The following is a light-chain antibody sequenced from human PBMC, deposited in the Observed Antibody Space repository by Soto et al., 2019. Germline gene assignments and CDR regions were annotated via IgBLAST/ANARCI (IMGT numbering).Light chain of an antibody. CDR3: RQGTHRPYT. CDR1: QSLVYSNGDTY. CDR2: KVS. V-gene: IGKV2-30*01. Sequence: DIVMTQSPLSLPVTLGQPASISCRASQSLVYSNGDTYVNWFHQRPGQSPRRLIYKVSNRASGVPDRFGGSGSGPDFTPKISRVEAEAVAMYNCRQGTHRPYTLGQGTKLDIK. J-gene: IGKJ2*01.